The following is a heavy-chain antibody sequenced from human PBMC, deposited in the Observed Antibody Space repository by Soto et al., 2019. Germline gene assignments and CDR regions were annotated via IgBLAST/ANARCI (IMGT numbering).Heavy chain of an antibody. CDR3: VKDFSRIYETLFDY. D-gene: IGHD5-12*01. CDR1: GFTFNIYA. CDR2: IYDSGLIA. Sequence: GGSLRLSCVASGFTFNIYAMSWVRRAPGKGLEWVSGIYDSGLIAYYADSVKGRFTISRDNSKNTVYLQMNSLRAEDTAVYYCVKDFSRIYETLFDYWGQGTLVTVSS. J-gene: IGHJ4*02. V-gene: IGHV3-23*01.